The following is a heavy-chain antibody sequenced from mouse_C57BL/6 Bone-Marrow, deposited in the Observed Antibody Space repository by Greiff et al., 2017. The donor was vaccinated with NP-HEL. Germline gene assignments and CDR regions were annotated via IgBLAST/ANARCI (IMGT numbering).Heavy chain of an antibody. D-gene: IGHD2-3*01. CDR3: ARIDGRWLLGTGDFDV. V-gene: IGHV8-8*01. Sequence: QVTLNVSGPGILQPSQTLSLTCSFSGFSLSTFGMGVGWIRQPSGKGLEWLAHIWWDDDKYYHPALKSRLTISKDTSKHQVFLKSANVDTADTATYYCARIDGRWLLGTGDFDVWGTGTTVTVSA. CDR1: GFSLSTFGMG. J-gene: IGHJ1*03. CDR2: IWWDDDK.